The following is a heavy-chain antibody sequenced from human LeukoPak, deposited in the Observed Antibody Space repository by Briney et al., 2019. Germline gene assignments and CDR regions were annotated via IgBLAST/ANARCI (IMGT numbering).Heavy chain of an antibody. CDR1: GFTFSSYW. J-gene: IGHJ4*02. Sequence: PGGYLRLPCAASGFTFSSYWMSWVRQAPGKGLEWVANIKQDGSEKYYVDSVKGRFTISRDNAKNSLYLQMNSLRAEDTAVYYCARDPRQYYFDYWGQGTLVTVSS. CDR3: ARDPRQYYFDY. V-gene: IGHV3-7*04. CDR2: IKQDGSEK.